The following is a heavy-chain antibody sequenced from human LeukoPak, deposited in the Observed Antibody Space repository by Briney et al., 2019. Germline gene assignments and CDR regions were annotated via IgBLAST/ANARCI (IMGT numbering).Heavy chain of an antibody. CDR3: ARDKREYYYDSSGAYGMDV. CDR1: GGSISSYY. J-gene: IGHJ6*02. CDR2: IYYSGST. D-gene: IGHD3-22*01. Sequence: PSETLSLTCTVSGGSISSYYWSWIRQPPGKGLEWIGYIYYSGSTNYNPSLKSRVTISVDTSKNQFSLKLSSVTAADTAVYYCARDKREYYYDSSGAYGMDVWGQGTTVTVSS. V-gene: IGHV4-59*01.